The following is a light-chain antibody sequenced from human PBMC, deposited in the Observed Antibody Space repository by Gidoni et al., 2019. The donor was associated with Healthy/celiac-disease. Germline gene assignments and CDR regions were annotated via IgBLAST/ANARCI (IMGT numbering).Light chain of an antibody. V-gene: IGLV2-14*01. CDR2: EVS. J-gene: IGLJ1*01. CDR1: SSDVGGYNY. CDR3: SSYTSSSTRV. Sequence: QSALTQPDTVSGSTGQSITISCTGTSSDVGGYNYVSWYQQHPGKAPKLMIYEVSNRPSGVSNRFSGSKSGNTASLTISGLQAEDEADYYCSSYTSSSTRVFGTGTKVTVL.